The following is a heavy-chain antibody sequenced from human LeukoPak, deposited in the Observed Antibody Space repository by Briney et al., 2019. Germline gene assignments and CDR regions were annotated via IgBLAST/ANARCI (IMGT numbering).Heavy chain of an antibody. CDR3: ARQVVVVVAANWFDP. V-gene: IGHV4-39*01. D-gene: IGHD2-15*01. Sequence: PPETLSLTCTVSGGSISSSSYYWGWIRQPPGKGLEWIGSIYYSGSTYYNPSLKSRVTISVDTSKNQFSLKLSSVTAADTAVYYCARQVVVVVAANWFDPWGQGTLVTVSS. J-gene: IGHJ5*02. CDR2: IYYSGST. CDR1: GGSISSSSYY.